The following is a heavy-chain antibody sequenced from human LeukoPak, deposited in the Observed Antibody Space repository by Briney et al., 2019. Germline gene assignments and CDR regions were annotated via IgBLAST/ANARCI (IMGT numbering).Heavy chain of an antibody. Sequence: GGSLRLSCAASGFSFSSYWMSWVRQAPGKGLEWVANIDQDGSEKHYVDSVKGRFTISRDNARNSLYLQMNSLRAEDTAVYYCARGRFSYDNTGYSSFYYWGQGTLVTVSS. V-gene: IGHV3-7*01. CDR1: GFSFSSYW. J-gene: IGHJ4*02. CDR3: ARGRFSYDNTGYSSFYY. D-gene: IGHD3-22*01. CDR2: IDQDGSEK.